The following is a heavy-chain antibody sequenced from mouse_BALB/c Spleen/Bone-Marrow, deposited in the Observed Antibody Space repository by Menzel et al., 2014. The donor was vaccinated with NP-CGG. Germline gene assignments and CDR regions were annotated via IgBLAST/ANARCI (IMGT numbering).Heavy chain of an antibody. CDR1: GYTFTSYW. CDR3: AREKGSSLRRSHQAWFAY. J-gene: IGHJ3*01. V-gene: IGHV1-87*01. D-gene: IGHD1-2*01. CDR2: IYPGDGDA. Sequence: QVQLQQPGAELARPGASVKLSCKASGYTFTSYWMQWVKQRPGQGLEWIGAIYPGDGDARYTQKFKGKATLTADKSSSTAYMQLSSLASEDSAVYYCAREKGSSLRRSHQAWFAYWGQGTLVTVSA.